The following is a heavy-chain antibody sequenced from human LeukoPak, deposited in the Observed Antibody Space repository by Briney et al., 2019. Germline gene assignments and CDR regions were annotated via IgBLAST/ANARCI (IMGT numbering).Heavy chain of an antibody. J-gene: IGHJ4*02. CDR1: GFTFGSYW. Sequence: GGSLRLSCAASGFTFGSYWMHWVRQAPGKGLVWVSRITSDGSSTTYADSVKGRFTISRDNAKNTVYLQMNSLRAEDTAVYYCARTREYYFDYWGQGTLVTVSS. V-gene: IGHV3-74*01. CDR2: ITSDGSST. CDR3: ARTREYYFDY. D-gene: IGHD5-24*01.